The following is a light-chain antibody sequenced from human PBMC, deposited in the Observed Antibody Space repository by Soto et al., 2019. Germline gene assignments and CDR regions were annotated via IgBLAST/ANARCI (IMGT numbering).Light chain of an antibody. CDR2: GAS. J-gene: IGKJ1*01. V-gene: IGKV3-15*01. Sequence: EIVMTQSQATLSVSPGEIATLSCSASQIVSSNLALYQQKPGQAPRHLIYGASTRATGIPARFSGSGSGTEFTLPISSLQSEDVAVSYCHQYNNCPPWTFGQGTKVEIK. CDR3: HQYNNCPPWT. CDR1: QIVSSN.